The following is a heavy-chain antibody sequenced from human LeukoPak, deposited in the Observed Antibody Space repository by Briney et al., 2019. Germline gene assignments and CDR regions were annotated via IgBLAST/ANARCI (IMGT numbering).Heavy chain of an antibody. D-gene: IGHD1-26*01. CDR3: ARDDNSEYSDDAFDI. Sequence: PSETLSLTCSVSGASTRSYSWSWLRQPAGKGLEWIGRIHTSASTEYNPSLKSRVTMSVDTSKNQFSLKLNSVTAADTAVYFCARDDNSEYSDDAFDIWGQGTLVTVSS. CDR2: IHTSAST. J-gene: IGHJ3*02. V-gene: IGHV4-4*07. CDR1: GASTRSYS.